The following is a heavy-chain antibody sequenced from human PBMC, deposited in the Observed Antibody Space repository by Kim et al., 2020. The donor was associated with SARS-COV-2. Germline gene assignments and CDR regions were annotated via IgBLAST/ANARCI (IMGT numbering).Heavy chain of an antibody. D-gene: IGHD6-13*01. CDR2: LSDSFGDT. CDR3: AEKGIPARGQWYFVL. V-gene: IGHV3-23*01. CDR1: GFTFSSFA. J-gene: IGHJ2*01. Sequence: GGSLRLSCAASGFTFSSFAMTWVRQAPGKGLEWVSILSDSFGDTFYADSVKGRFTISRDNSKNTLYLQMNSLRAEDTAVYYCAEKGIPARGQWYFVLWGRGTLVTVSS.